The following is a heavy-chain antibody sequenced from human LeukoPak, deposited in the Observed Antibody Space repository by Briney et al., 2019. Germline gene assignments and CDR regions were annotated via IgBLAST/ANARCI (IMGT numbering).Heavy chain of an antibody. CDR3: ARGDSISWYAY. J-gene: IGHJ4*02. CDR1: GFTFDDYA. Sequence: GGSLRLSCAASGFTFDDYAMHWVRQAPGKGLVWVSRINTDGSSTSYADSVKGRFTISRDNAKNTLYLQMNSLRAEDTALYYCARGDSISWYAYWGRGILVTVSS. V-gene: IGHV3-74*01. CDR2: INTDGSST. D-gene: IGHD6-13*01.